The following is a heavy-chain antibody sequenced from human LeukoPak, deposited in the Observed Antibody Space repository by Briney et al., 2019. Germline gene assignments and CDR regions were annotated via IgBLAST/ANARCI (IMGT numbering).Heavy chain of an antibody. J-gene: IGHJ6*02. D-gene: IGHD3-10*02. Sequence: GGSLRLSCAASFIFSTYAMNWVRQAPGKGLEWVSAISDSGGITYYADSVKGRFTISRDDSKNTLYLQMNSLRAEDTAIYYCAKASAVRGYYYYGMDVWGQGTTVTVSS. CDR1: FIFSTYA. CDR2: ISDSGGIT. V-gene: IGHV3-23*01. CDR3: AKASAVRGYYYYGMDV.